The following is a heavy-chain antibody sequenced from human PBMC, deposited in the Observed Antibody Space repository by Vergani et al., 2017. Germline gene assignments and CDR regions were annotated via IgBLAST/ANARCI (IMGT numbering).Heavy chain of an antibody. J-gene: IGHJ3*02. CDR2: IIPIFGTA. D-gene: IGHD2-21*02. Sequence: QVQLVQSGAEVKKPGSSVKVSCKASGGTFSSYAISWVRLAPGQGLEWMGGIIPIFGTANYAQKFQGRVTITADESTSTAYMELSSLRSEDTAVYYCARDPAYCGGDCYSVRGAFDIWGQGTMVTVSS. CDR1: GGTFSSYA. CDR3: ARDPAYCGGDCYSVRGAFDI. V-gene: IGHV1-69*01.